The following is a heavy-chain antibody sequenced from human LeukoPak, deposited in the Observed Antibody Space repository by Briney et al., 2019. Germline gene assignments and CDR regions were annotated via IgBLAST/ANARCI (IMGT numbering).Heavy chain of an antibody. J-gene: IGHJ3*02. CDR3: AKDQYYGSGRYDAFDI. Sequence: GGSLRLSCAASGFTFDDYAMHWVRQAPGKGLERVSAISGSGGSTYYADSVKGRFTISRDNSKNTLYLQMNSLRAEDTAVYYCAKDQYYGSGRYDAFDIWGQGTMVTVSS. D-gene: IGHD3-10*01. V-gene: IGHV3-23*01. CDR1: GFTFDDYA. CDR2: ISGSGGST.